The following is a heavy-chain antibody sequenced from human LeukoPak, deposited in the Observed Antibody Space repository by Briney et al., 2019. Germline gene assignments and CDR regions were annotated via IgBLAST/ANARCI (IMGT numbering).Heavy chain of an antibody. CDR3: ARDAGYGYDRFDY. J-gene: IGHJ4*02. Sequence: GGSLRLSCATSGFTFTNHWMSWVRQAPGKGLEWVANINQDGSERNYVVSMKGRFTISRDNAKNSLYLQMNSLRAEDTAVYYCARDAGYGYDRFDYWGQGTQVTVSS. V-gene: IGHV3-7*01. CDR2: INQDGSER. D-gene: IGHD5-18*01. CDR1: GFTFTNHW.